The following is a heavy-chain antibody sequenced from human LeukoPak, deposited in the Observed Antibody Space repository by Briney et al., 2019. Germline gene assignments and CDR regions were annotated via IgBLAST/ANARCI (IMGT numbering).Heavy chain of an antibody. CDR1: GFTFSLYA. CDR2: INSGGDDI. CDR3: ARDSIQPGLIDD. V-gene: IGHV3-21*05. Sequence: GGSLRLSCAASGFTFSLYAMNWVRQAPGKGLEWISYINSGGDDIHYAASVRGRFTISRDDARNTLYLQLSSLRAEDTAVYYCARDSIQPGLIDDWGQGTLVTVSS. J-gene: IGHJ4*02. D-gene: IGHD2-2*01.